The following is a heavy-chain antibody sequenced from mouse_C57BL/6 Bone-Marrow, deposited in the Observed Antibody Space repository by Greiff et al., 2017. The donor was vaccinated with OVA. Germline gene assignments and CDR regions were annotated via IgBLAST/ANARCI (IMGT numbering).Heavy chain of an antibody. CDR3: ARWRTTVVARDYAMDY. V-gene: IGHV1-42*01. J-gene: IGHJ4*01. CDR1: GYSFTGYY. CDR2: INPSTGGT. Sequence: EVKLLESGPELVKPGASVKISCKASGYSFTGYYMNWVKQSPEKSLEWIGEINPSTGGTTYKQKFKAKATLTVYKSSSTAYMQLKSLTSEDSAVYYCARWRTTVVARDYAMDYWGQGTSVTVSS. D-gene: IGHD1-1*01.